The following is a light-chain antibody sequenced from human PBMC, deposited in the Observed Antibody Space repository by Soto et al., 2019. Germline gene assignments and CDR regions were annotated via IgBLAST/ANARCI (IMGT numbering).Light chain of an antibody. CDR2: ASS. V-gene: IGKV3-20*01. J-gene: IGKJ5*01. Sequence: EIVSTQSADTLALSPGERATLSCKTSQSRGSNFLAWYQHKPCQAPRLLIYASSNRATGIPDRFSGSASGTDFTLTISRLEPEDFAVYYCQLYGISPHFGQGTRLEIK. CDR3: QLYGISPH. CDR1: QSRGSNF.